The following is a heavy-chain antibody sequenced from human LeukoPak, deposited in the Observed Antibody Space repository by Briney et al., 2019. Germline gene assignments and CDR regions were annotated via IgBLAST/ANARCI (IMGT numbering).Heavy chain of an antibody. V-gene: IGHV1-18*01. CDR1: GYTFTSYG. J-gene: IGHJ4*02. CDR2: ISAYNGNT. CDR3: ARVLPYDSSGYYKY. D-gene: IGHD3-22*01. Sequence: ASVKVSCKASGYTFTSYGISWVRRAPGQGLEWMGWISAYNGNTNYAQKLQGRVTMTTDTSTSTAYMELRSLRSDDTAVYYCARVLPYDSSGYYKYWGQGTLVTVSS.